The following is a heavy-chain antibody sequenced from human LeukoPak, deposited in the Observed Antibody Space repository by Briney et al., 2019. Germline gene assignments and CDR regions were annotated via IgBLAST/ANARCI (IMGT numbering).Heavy chain of an antibody. D-gene: IGHD4-11*01. J-gene: IGHJ5*02. V-gene: IGHV5-51*01. Sequence: GESLKISCKASGVIFINYWIGCVRQMPAKSLEWMAIIYPDDSDTRYSPSIQGQVTISADKSINTVYLQRSSLTASDTAVYYCAKRMRDGLQSPDWFDPWGQGTLVIVSS. CDR2: IYPDDSDT. CDR1: GVIFINYW. CDR3: AKRMRDGLQSPDWFDP.